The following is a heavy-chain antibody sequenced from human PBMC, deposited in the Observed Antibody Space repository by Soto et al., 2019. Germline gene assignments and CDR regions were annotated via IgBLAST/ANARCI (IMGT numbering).Heavy chain of an antibody. CDR1: GDSISNSRFY. CDR3: ARDFFDSSDYTTNWFDP. V-gene: IGHV4-39*01. D-gene: IGHD3-22*01. Sequence: SETLSLTCTVSGDSISNSRFYWAWIRQPPGEGLEWIGSIYHTGNAYYNPSLKSRVTISVDTSKNQFSLKLTSVTAADAALYYCARDFFDSSDYTTNWFDPWGQGTLVTVSS. J-gene: IGHJ5*02. CDR2: IYHTGNA.